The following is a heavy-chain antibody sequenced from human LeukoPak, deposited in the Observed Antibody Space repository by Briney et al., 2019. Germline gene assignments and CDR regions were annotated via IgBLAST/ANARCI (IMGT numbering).Heavy chain of an antibody. CDR1: GGSFNGYY. Sequence: SETLSLTCAVYGGSFNGYYWSWIRQPPGKGLEWIGEINHSGTTNYNPSLKSRVTMSVDTSKNQFSLKLSSVTAADTAVYYCARHLWELLSWFDPWGQGTLVTVSS. V-gene: IGHV4-34*01. D-gene: IGHD1-26*01. CDR3: ARHLWELLSWFDP. CDR2: INHSGTT. J-gene: IGHJ5*02.